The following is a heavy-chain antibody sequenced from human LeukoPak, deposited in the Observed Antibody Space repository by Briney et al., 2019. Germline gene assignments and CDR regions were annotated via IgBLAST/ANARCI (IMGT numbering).Heavy chain of an antibody. J-gene: IGHJ4*02. CDR3: ARGEVGGSYGIAFDY. CDR2: MSAYNGNT. CDR1: GYTFISYG. Sequence: ASVKVSCKASGYTFISYGISWVRQAPGQGLEWMGWMSAYNGNTNYAQKFQGRVTMTTDTSTSTAYMELRSLRSDDTAVYYCARGEVGGSYGIAFDYWGQGTLVTVSS. D-gene: IGHD1-26*01. V-gene: IGHV1-18*01.